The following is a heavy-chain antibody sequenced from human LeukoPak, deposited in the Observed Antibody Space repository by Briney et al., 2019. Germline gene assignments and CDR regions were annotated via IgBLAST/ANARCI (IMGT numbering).Heavy chain of an antibody. V-gene: IGHV4-61*05. CDR3: ARQWGPYSSSWYEGAFDI. Sequence: SETLSLTCTVSGASIISTSYYWGWIRQTPEKGLEWIGYIYYSGSTNYNPSLKSRVTISVDTSKNQFSLKLSSVTAADTAVYYCARQWGPYSSSWYEGAFDIWGQGTMVTVSS. J-gene: IGHJ3*02. D-gene: IGHD6-13*01. CDR2: IYYSGST. CDR1: GASIISTSYY.